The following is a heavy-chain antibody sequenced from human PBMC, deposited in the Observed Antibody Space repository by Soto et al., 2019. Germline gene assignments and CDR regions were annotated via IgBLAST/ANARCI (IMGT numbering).Heavy chain of an antibody. J-gene: IGHJ4*02. CDR2: IDHDGPT. V-gene: IGHV3-74*01. CDR1: GFIFSNCW. Sequence: EVQLVESGGGLVQPGGSLRLSCAGSGFIFSNCWMHWVRQAPGKGLEWVSRIDHDGPTDYADSVRGRFTVSRDNAENTLYLQMNSLRPEDTAVYYCVRDSHGDYWGQGTLVTVSS. CDR3: VRDSHGDY.